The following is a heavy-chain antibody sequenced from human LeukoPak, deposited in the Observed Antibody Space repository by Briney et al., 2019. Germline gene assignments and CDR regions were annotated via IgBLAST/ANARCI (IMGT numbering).Heavy chain of an antibody. D-gene: IGHD2-2*01. V-gene: IGHV4-59*08. CDR2: IFYSGGT. CDR3: ARGSSTYSR. CDR1: GASIRSYY. J-gene: IGHJ4*02. Sequence: SETLSLTCNVSGASIRSYYWSWIRQPPGKGLEWIGYIFYSGGTSYNPSLKSRVTISVDTSKNQFSLKLSSVTAADTAVYYCARGSSTYSRWGQGTLVTVSS.